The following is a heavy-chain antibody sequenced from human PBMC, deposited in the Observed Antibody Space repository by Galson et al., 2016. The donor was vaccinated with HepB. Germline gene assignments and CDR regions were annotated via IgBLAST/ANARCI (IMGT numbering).Heavy chain of an antibody. V-gene: IGHV3-23*01. Sequence: SLRLSCAASGFTFRHFVMTWVRQAPGKGLQWVSAITGRGDSTYYADSVKGRFSVSRGNSQNTLFLNMDNLRVEDTAVYFCAKDSRGLLVRGYNWFDTWGQGTLVTVSS. CDR3: AKDSRGLLVRGYNWFDT. D-gene: IGHD3-10*01. CDR1: GFTFRHFV. J-gene: IGHJ5*02. CDR2: ITGRGDST.